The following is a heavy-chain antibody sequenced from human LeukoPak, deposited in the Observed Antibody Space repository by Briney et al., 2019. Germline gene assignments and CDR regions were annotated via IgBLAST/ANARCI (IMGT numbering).Heavy chain of an antibody. D-gene: IGHD3-9*01. CDR2: IKSDGSST. Sequence: GGSLRLSCAASGFTFSSYWMHWVRQVPGKGLVWVSRIKSDGSSTTYADSVKGRFTISRDNAKNTLYLQMSSLRAEDTAVYYCAATGCSDCYLRDNWFETWGQGTLVTVSS. CDR1: GFTFSSYW. J-gene: IGHJ5*02. CDR3: AATGCSDCYLRDNWFET. V-gene: IGHV3-74*01.